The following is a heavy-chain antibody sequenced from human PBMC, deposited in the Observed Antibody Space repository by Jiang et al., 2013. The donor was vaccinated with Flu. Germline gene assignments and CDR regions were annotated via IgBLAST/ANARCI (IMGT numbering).Heavy chain of an antibody. V-gene: IGHV2-5*02. J-gene: IGHJ4*02. CDR3: AHRTVGTTSTYFFDY. Sequence: TCTFSGFSLSTSGEGVGWIPQPPGKALEWLALIFWDDDDRYSPSLKSRITITKDTSGNQVVLTMTNMDPVDTGTYYCAHRTVGTTSTYFFDYWGPGTLVTVSA. D-gene: IGHD1-26*01. CDR1: GFSLSTSGEG. CDR2: IFWDDDD.